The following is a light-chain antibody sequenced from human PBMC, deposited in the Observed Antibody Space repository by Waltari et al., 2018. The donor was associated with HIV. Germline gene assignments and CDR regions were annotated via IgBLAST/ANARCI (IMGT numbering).Light chain of an antibody. V-gene: IGLV2-14*03. CDR3: SSYTRSTRTTAWL. CDR1: ASDIGVYNY. Sequence: QSVLTQPASVSGAPGQSITISCTGTASDIGVYNYVPWSQQHPGKAPKLVIYDVSNRPSGISTRFSGSKSGTTASLTISGLQAEDEAVYYCSSYTRSTRTTAWLFGGGTRLTVL. CDR2: DVS. J-gene: IGLJ2*01.